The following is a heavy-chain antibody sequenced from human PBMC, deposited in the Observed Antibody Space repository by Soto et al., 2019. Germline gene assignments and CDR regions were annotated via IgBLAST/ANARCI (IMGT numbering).Heavy chain of an antibody. CDR2: IYWDEDE. CDR3: AHSRNLITQDAQVGDFDY. Sequence: QITLKESGPTLVKPTQTLTLTCNFSGFSLTTGGVGVGWVRQPPGGALEWLSLIYWDEDERYSPSLKTRLTVTKDPSRNQVDLIMTNMDPVDTATYFCAHSRNLITQDAQVGDFDYWGQGILVTVSS. CDR1: GFSLTTGGVG. D-gene: IGHD3-10*01. V-gene: IGHV2-5*02. J-gene: IGHJ4*02.